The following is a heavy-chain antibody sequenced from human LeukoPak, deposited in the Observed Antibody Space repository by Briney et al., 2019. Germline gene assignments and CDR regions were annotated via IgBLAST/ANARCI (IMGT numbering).Heavy chain of an antibody. CDR2: INTNTGNP. CDR3: ARIYCGWYDACDI. CDR1: GYTFTSSA. V-gene: IGHV7-4-1*02. J-gene: IGHJ3*02. Sequence: GASVKVSCKASGYTFTSSAMNWVRQAHGQGLEWMEWINTNTGNPTYAQGFTGRFVFSLYTSVRTAYLQISSLKAEDTAVYYCARIYCGWYDACDIWVQGTMVTVSS. D-gene: IGHD6-19*01.